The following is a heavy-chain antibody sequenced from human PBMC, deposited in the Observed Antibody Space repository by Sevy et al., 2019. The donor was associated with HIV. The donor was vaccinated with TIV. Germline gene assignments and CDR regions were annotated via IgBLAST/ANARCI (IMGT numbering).Heavy chain of an antibody. CDR1: GGSISSSSYY. Sequence: SETLSLTCTVSGGSISSSSYYWGWIRQPPGKGLVWIGSIYYSGSTYYNPSLKSLVTISVDTSKNQFSLTLSSVTAADTAVYYCALYYYDSSGYYNWFDPWGQGTLVTVSS. CDR3: ALYYYDSSGYYNWFDP. D-gene: IGHD3-22*01. J-gene: IGHJ5*02. V-gene: IGHV4-39*01. CDR2: IYYSGST.